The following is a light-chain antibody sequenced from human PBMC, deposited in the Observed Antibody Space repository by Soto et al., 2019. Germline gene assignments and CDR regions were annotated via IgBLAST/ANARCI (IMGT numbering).Light chain of an antibody. CDR3: SSYTSSIS. J-gene: IGLJ2*01. Sequence: QSALTQPASVSGSPGQSITISCTGTSSDVGGYNYVSWYQQHPGKAPKLMIYDVNTRPSGVSNRFSGSKSGNTASLPISGLQAEDEADYYCSSYTSSISFGGGTKLTVL. CDR2: DVN. V-gene: IGLV2-14*01. CDR1: SSDVGGYNY.